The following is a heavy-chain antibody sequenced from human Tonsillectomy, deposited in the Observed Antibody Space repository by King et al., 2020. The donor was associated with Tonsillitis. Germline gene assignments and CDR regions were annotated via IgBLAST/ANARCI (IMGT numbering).Heavy chain of an antibody. CDR1: GFTFSDYY. D-gene: IGHD2-8*02. Sequence: QLVQSGGGLVKPGGSLRLSCAASGFTFSDYYMSWIRQAPGKGLEWISFINPSGTNTNYVDSVRGRFTISRDNAKNSMFLQMNSLRAEDTGVYYCGREYWGAFDVWGQWTMVTVSS. CDR2: INPSGTNT. CDR3: GREYWGAFDV. V-gene: IGHV3-11*06. J-gene: IGHJ3*01.